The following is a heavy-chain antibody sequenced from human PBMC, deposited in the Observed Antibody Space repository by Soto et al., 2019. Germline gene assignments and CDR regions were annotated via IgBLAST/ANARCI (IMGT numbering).Heavy chain of an antibody. J-gene: IGHJ4*02. V-gene: IGHV3-15*01. D-gene: IGHD6-19*01. CDR3: ATVEHIEFSSGWYEVDY. CDR1: GFTFSNAW. Sequence: GGSLRLSCAASGFTFSNAWMSWVRQAPGKGLEWVGRIKSKTDGGTTDYAAPVKGRFTISRDDSKNTLYLQKNSLKTEDTAVYYCATVEHIEFSSGWYEVDYWGQGTLVTVSS. CDR2: IKSKTDGGTT.